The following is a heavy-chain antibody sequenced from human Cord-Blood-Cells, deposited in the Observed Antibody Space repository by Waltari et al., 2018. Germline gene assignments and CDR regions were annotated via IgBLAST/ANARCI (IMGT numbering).Heavy chain of an antibody. D-gene: IGHD1-7*01. Sequence: QVQLVQSGAEVKKPGASVKVSCQAYGHPFTGYYLHCVRQAPGQGLEWMGWINPNSGGTNYAQKFQGWVTMTRDTSISTAYMELSRLRSDDTAVYYCARGELGWGAFDIWGQGTMVTVSS. CDR1: GHPFTGYY. J-gene: IGHJ3*02. V-gene: IGHV1-2*04. CDR3: ARGELGWGAFDI. CDR2: INPNSGGT.